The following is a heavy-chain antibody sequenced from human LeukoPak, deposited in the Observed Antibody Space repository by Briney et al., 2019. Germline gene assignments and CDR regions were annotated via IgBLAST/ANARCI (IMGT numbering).Heavy chain of an antibody. D-gene: IGHD6-6*01. CDR1: GGSISSYY. CDR3: ARGVSSIAARRGAFDI. J-gene: IGHJ3*02. CDR2: IYYSGST. V-gene: IGHV4-59*01. Sequence: SSETLSLTCTVSGGSISSYYWSWIRQPPGKGLEWIGYIYYSGSTNYNPSLKSRVTISVGTSKNQFSLKLSSVTAADTAVYYCARGVSSIAARRGAFDIWGQGTMVTVSS.